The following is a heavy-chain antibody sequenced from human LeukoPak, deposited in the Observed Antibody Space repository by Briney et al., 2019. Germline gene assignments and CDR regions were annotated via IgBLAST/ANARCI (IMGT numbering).Heavy chain of an antibody. CDR3: ARGIDY. Sequence: SETLSLTCTVSGGSISSSTYYWGWIRQPPEKGLEWIGKIYYSGSTYYNPSLKSRVTMSVDTSKNQFSLNLSSVTAAGTAVYYCARGIDYWGQGTLVTVSS. CDR2: IYYSGST. CDR1: GGSISSSTYY. V-gene: IGHV4-39*07. J-gene: IGHJ4*02.